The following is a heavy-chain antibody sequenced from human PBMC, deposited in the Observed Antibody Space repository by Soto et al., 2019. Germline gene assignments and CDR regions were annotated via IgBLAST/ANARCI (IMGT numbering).Heavy chain of an antibody. J-gene: IGHJ6*02. CDR1: GYTFTGYY. V-gene: IGHV1-2*02. CDR3: AREGQGREGTTGTTLVRGMDV. CDR2: INPNTGDT. D-gene: IGHD1-1*01. Sequence: GASVKVSCKASGYTFTGYYMHWVRQAPGQGLEWMGWINPNTGDTLYAQKFQGGVTMTRATSITTAYMELNSLRSDDTAVYFCAREGQGREGTTGTTLVRGMDVWGQGTTVTVSS.